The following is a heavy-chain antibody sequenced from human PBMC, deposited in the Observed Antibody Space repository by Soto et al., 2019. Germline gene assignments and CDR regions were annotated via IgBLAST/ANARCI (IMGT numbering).Heavy chain of an antibody. CDR2: IYPGDSDT. CDR1: GYSFTSYW. CDR3: ARPKYTSLPQADAFDI. Sequence: PGESLKISCKGSGYSFTSYWIGWVRQMPGKGLEWMGIIYPGDSDTRYSPSFQGQVTISADKSISTAYLQWSSLKASDTAMYYCARPKYTSLPQADAFDIWGKGTMVTVSS. V-gene: IGHV5-51*01. J-gene: IGHJ3*02. D-gene: IGHD5-18*01.